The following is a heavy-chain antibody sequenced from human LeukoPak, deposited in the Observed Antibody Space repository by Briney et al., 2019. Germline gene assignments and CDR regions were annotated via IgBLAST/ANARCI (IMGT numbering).Heavy chain of an antibody. CDR2: IIPILGIA. Sequence: EASVKVSCKAPGGTFSSYAISWVRQAPGQGLEWMGRIIPILGIANYAQKFQGRVTITADKSTSTAYMELSSLRSEDTAVYYCGYGDYDGSVDYWGQGTLVTVSS. J-gene: IGHJ4*02. D-gene: IGHD4-17*01. CDR1: GGTFSSYA. CDR3: GYGDYDGSVDY. V-gene: IGHV1-69*04.